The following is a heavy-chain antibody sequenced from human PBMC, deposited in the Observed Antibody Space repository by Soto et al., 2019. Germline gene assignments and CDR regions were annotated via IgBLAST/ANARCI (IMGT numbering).Heavy chain of an antibody. CDR3: ARQASGYYYGWFDP. J-gene: IGHJ5*02. D-gene: IGHD3-22*01. CDR1: GGSILDSTYY. Sequence: QLLLQESGPGLVKPSATLSLTCTVSGGSILDSTYYWAWIRQSPGKGLEWIGTIFYSGGTFYTPSLKSRVTMSVDTSNNQFSLKLSSVTAADTAVYYCARQASGYYYGWFDPWGQGTLVTVSS. V-gene: IGHV4-39*01. CDR2: IFYSGGT.